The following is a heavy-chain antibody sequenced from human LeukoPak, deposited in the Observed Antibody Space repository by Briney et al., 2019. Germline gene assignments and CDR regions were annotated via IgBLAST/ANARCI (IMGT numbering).Heavy chain of an antibody. CDR3: AATGGTAMVM. CDR2: IYYSGST. Sequence: SETLSLTCTVSGGSISSYYWNWIRQPPGKGLEWIGYIYYSGSTNYNPSLKSRVTISVDTSKNHFSLKLSSVTAADTAVYYCAATGGTAMVMWGQGTLVTVSS. J-gene: IGHJ4*02. D-gene: IGHD5-18*01. V-gene: IGHV4-59*01. CDR1: GGSISSYY.